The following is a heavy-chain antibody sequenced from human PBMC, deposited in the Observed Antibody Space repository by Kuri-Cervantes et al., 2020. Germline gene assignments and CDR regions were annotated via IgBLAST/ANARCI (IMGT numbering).Heavy chain of an antibody. CDR2: IKGDGSEK. J-gene: IGHJ4*02. D-gene: IGHD1-26*01. CDR1: GFTFSSYG. V-gene: IGHV3-7*01. Sequence: GESLKISCAASGFTFSSYGMHWVRQAPGKGLEWVANIKGDGSEKYYVESVKGRFTISRDNAKNSLYLQMNSLRVEDTAVYYCSRGGSYSRHWGQGTLVTVSS. CDR3: SRGGSYSRH.